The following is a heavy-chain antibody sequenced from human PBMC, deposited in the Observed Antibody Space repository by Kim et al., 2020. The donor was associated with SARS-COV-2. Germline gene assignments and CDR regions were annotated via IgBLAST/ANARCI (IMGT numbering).Heavy chain of an antibody. CDR2: INPSGGST. CDR3: AREDYYDSSGFYYYYGMDV. D-gene: IGHD3-22*01. J-gene: IGHJ6*02. CDR1: GYTFTSYY. Sequence: ASVKVSCKASGYTFTSYYMHWVRQAPGQGLEWMGIINPSGGSTSYAQKFQGRVTMTRDTSTSTVYMELSSLRSEDTAVCYCAREDYYDSSGFYYYYGMDVWGQGTTVTVSS. V-gene: IGHV1-46*01.